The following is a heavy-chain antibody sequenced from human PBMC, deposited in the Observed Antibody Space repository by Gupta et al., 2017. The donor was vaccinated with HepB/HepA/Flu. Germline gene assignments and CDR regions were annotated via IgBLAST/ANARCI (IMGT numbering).Heavy chain of an antibody. CDR1: GFTFNNYN. Sequence: EVQLVESGGGLVKPGESLRLSCAASGFTFNNYNIHWVRQAPGKGLEWVSSISSSSTYIYYIDSVKGRFTISRDNAKNSLYLQMNSLRAEDTAVYYCARPSTRYCSSASCRENYMDVWGKGTTVTVSS. D-gene: IGHD2-2*01. CDR3: ARPSTRYCSSASCRENYMDV. V-gene: IGHV3-21*02. CDR2: ISSSSTYI. J-gene: IGHJ6*03.